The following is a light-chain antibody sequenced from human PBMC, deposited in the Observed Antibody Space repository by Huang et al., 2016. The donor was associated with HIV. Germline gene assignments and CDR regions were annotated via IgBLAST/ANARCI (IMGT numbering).Light chain of an antibody. V-gene: IGKV2-28*01. CDR3: MQGLQSWT. CDR1: QSLLQSNGHNY. CDR2: LAS. J-gene: IGKJ1*01. Sequence: DIVMVQSPVSLSVTPGEAASITCRSRQSLLQSNGHNYLDGYRQKPGQAPQLLIYLASTRAAGVPDRFSGSGSGTDFTLKINIVEADDVGVYYCMQGLQSWTFGQGTKVEI.